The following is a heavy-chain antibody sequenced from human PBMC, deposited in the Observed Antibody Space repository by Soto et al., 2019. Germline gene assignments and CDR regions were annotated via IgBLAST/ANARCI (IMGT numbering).Heavy chain of an antibody. CDR3: ASSGQYSSGSQSLEY. CDR2: TYYRSKWYN. J-gene: IGHJ4*02. CDR1: GDSVSRNSAA. Sequence: PSQTLSLTCAISGDSVSRNSAAWNWIRQSPSRGLEWLGRTYYRSKWYNDYAVSVKSRITINPDTSKNQFSLQLNSVTPEDTAVYYCASSGQYSSGSQSLEYWGQGTLVTVSS. V-gene: IGHV6-1*01. D-gene: IGHD6-19*01.